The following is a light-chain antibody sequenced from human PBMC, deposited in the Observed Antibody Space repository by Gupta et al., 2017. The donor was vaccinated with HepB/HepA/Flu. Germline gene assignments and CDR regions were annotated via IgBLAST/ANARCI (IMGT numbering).Light chain of an antibody. J-gene: IGKJ1*01. CDR1: QSISNK. V-gene: IGKV3D-15*01. CDR2: SAS. CDR3: QQYNFWPQT. Sequence: EIVMTQSPATLSVSPRERATLSCRASQSISNKLAWYQQKPGQAPRLLIYSASTRATGISARFSGSGSGTDFTLTISSLQSEDCAVYYRQQYNFWPQTFGQGTKVEIK.